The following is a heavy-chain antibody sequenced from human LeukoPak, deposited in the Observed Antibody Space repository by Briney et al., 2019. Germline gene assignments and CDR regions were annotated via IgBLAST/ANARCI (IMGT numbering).Heavy chain of an antibody. CDR2: INWNSGSV. V-gene: IGHV3-9*01. D-gene: IGHD5-12*01. CDR3: IIDRGGYSGYYPWDALDI. J-gene: IGHJ3*02. Sequence: PGGSLRLSCAASGFTFDDYSMHWVRQAPGKGLEWVSSINWNSGSVRYADSVKGRFTISRDNAKNSLFLQMNSLRAEDTALYYCIIDRGGYSGYYPWDALDIWGQGTRVTVSS. CDR1: GFTFDDYS.